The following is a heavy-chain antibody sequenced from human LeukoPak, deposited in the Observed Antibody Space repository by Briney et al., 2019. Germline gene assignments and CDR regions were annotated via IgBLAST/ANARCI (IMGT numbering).Heavy chain of an antibody. D-gene: IGHD6-19*01. CDR1: GFTFSSYE. V-gene: IGHV3-48*03. CDR2: ISISVSTR. CDR3: AREIVSAVAGNFDY. Sequence: GGSLRPSCAASGFTFSSYEMNWVRQAPGKGLEWVSYISISVSTRTYADSVKRRFTISRDNAKNSLYLEMSSLRAEDTAVYYCAREIVSAVAGNFDYWGQGTLVTVSS. J-gene: IGHJ4*02.